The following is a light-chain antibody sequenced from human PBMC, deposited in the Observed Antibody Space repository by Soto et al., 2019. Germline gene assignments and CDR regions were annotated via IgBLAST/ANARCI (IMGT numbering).Light chain of an antibody. CDR2: DVS. V-gene: IGLV2-14*01. CDR3: SSYTSSSTLLYV. CDR1: SSDVGGYNY. J-gene: IGLJ1*01. Sequence: QSALTQPASVSGSPGQSITISCTGTSSDVGGYNYVSWYQQHPGKASKLMIYDVSNRPSGVSNRFSGSKSGNTASLTISGLQAEDEADYYCSSYTSSSTLLYVFGTGTKATVL.